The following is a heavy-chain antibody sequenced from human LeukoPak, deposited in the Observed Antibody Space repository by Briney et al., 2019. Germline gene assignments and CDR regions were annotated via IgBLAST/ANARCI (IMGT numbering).Heavy chain of an antibody. CDR2: IRGSDGST. D-gene: IGHD4-17*01. CDR3: AKDVYGDYGGLDY. V-gene: IGHV3-23*01. CDR1: GFTFSTYA. J-gene: IGHJ4*02. Sequence: GESLRLSCAASGFTFSTYALSRVRQAPGKGLEWVSSIRGSDGSTYYADSVKGRFTISRDNSKNTLYLQMNSLRAEDTAVYYCAKDVYGDYGGLDYWGQGTLVTVSS.